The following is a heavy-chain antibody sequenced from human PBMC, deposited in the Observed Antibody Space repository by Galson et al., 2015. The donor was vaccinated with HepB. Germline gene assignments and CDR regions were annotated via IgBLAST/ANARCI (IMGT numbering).Heavy chain of an antibody. Sequence: SLRLSCAASGFTFSSYAMSWVRQAPGKGLEWVSAISGSGGSTYYADSVKGRFTISRDNSTNTLYLQMNSLRAEDTAVYYCAKDSPLLWFGAAVGPFDYWGQGTLVTVSS. D-gene: IGHD3-10*01. CDR1: GFTFSSYA. V-gene: IGHV3-23*01. J-gene: IGHJ4*02. CDR3: AKDSPLLWFGAAVGPFDY. CDR2: ISGSGGST.